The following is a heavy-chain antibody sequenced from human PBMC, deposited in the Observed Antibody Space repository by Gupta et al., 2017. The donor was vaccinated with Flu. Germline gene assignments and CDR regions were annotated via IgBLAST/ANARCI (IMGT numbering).Heavy chain of an antibody. CDR1: GFTFSNYA. D-gene: IGHD5-18*01. CDR2: SSGTGGTS. Sequence: EVQLLESGGGLIQPGGSLRLSCSASGFTFSNYAMSWVRQDPGKGLEWVADSSGTGGTSNYAGSVKGRFTVSRDNSKNTLYLQMNSLKAEDTAEYYCAKSPWRQLWSIDDWGQGTMVTVSS. J-gene: IGHJ4*02. V-gene: IGHV3-23*01. CDR3: AKSPWRQLWSIDD.